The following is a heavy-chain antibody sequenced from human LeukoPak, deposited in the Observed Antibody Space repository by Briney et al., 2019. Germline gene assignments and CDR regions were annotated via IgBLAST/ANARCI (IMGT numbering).Heavy chain of an antibody. CDR3: ARQRGSGCLDY. CDR1: RFTLSNYW. Sequence: GGSLRLSCAGSRFTLSNYWMRWVRQAPGKGLEWVANIKQDGSETYYVDSVKGRFTISRDNAKNSLSLQMNSLRAEDTAVYYCARQRGSGCLDYWGQGTLVTVSS. CDR2: IKQDGSET. J-gene: IGHJ4*02. V-gene: IGHV3-7*01. D-gene: IGHD6-19*01.